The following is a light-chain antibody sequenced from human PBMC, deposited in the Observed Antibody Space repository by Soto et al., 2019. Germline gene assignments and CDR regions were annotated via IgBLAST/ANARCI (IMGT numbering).Light chain of an antibody. Sequence: DIVMTQSPDSLAVSLGERATINCKSSQSVLYSSNNKNYLAWYQQKPRQPPKLLIYWASTRESGVPDRFSGSGSGTDFALTISSLQAEDVAVYYCQQSYSTPRTFGQGTKLEIK. V-gene: IGKV4-1*01. CDR1: QSVLYSSNNKNY. CDR3: QQSYSTPRT. J-gene: IGKJ2*02. CDR2: WAS.